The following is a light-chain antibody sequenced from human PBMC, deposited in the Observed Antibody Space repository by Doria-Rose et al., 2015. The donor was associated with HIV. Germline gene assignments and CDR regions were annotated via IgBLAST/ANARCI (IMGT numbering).Light chain of an antibody. CDR2: AAS. J-gene: IGKJ2*01. CDR1: QIIDNY. CDR3: RQSYNIPYT. V-gene: IGKV1-39*01. Sequence: RVTITCRAGQIIDNYLNWYQQKPGKAPKLLIYAASSLQSGVPSRFSGSGSGRDFTLTINSLQREDFAIYYCRQSYNIPYTFGQGTKLEIK.